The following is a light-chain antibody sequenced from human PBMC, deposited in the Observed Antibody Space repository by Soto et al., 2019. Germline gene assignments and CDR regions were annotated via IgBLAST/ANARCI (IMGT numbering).Light chain of an antibody. CDR1: SSDVGGYNY. J-gene: IGLJ2*01. CDR3: SSYTSCSTNNVV. CDR2: DVS. Sequence: QSALTQPASVSGSPGQSITISCTGTSSDVGGYNYVSWYQQHPGKAPKLMIYDVSNRPSGVSNRFSGSKSGNTASLTISGLQAEDEADYYCSSYTSCSTNNVVFGGGTKLTVL. V-gene: IGLV2-14*01.